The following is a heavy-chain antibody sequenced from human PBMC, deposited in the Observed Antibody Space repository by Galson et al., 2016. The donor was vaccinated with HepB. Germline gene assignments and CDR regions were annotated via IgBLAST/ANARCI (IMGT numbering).Heavy chain of an antibody. CDR1: GFTFSSYA. CDR3: AKGHAANPGAPRVDY. CDR2: ISGSGST. J-gene: IGHJ4*02. D-gene: IGHD1-26*01. Sequence: SLRLSCAASGFTFSSYAMTWVRQAPGEGLEWVSSISGSGSTHYADSVKGRFTISRDNSKNTLYLQMNSLRVEDTAAFYCAKGHAANPGAPRVDYWGRGTLVTVSS. V-gene: IGHV3-23*01.